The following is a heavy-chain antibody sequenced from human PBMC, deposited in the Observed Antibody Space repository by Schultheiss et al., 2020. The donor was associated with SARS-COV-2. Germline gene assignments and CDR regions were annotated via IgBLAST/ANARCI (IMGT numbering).Heavy chain of an antibody. CDR3: ARVVSAVAGTDAFDI. D-gene: IGHD6-19*01. J-gene: IGHJ3*02. V-gene: IGHV1-2*06. CDR2: INPNSGGT. Sequence: ASVKVSCKASGYTFTGYYMHWVRQAPGQGLEWMGRINPNSGGTNYAQKFQGRVTMTRDTSISTAYMELSRLRSDDTAVYYCARVVSAVAGTDAFDIWGQGTMVTVSS. CDR1: GYTFTGYY.